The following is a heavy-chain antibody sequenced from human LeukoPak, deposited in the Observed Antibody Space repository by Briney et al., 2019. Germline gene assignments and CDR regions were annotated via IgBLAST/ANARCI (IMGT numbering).Heavy chain of an antibody. CDR1: GFTFSSYE. CDR3: AKGKDSVAGATNDY. D-gene: IGHD6-19*01. Sequence: GGSLRLSCAASGFTFSSYEMNRVRQAPGKGLEWVSYISSSGTYKYYADSVKGRFTISRDNAKNSLYLQMNSLRAEDTAVYYCAKGKDSVAGATNDYWGQGTLVTVSS. V-gene: IGHV3-21*05. J-gene: IGHJ4*02. CDR2: ISSSGTYK.